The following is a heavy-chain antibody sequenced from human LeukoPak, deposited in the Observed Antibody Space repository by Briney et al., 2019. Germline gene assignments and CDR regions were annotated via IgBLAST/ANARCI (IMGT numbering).Heavy chain of an antibody. J-gene: IGHJ5*02. CDR1: GFTFSSYG. D-gene: IGHD3-22*01. Sequence: GGSLRLSCAASGFTFSSYGMHWFRQAPGKGLEWVAVIWYDGSNKYYADSVKGRFTISRDNSKNTLYLQMNSLRAEDTAVYYCAKATGYYYDSSGYSWGQGTLVTVSS. CDR3: AKATGYYYDSSGYS. CDR2: IWYDGSNK. V-gene: IGHV3-33*06.